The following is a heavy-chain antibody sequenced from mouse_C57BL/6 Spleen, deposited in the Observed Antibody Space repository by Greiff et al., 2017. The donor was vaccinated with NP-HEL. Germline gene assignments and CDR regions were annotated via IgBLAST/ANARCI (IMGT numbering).Heavy chain of an antibody. CDR3: APMVTTGYFDV. CDR2: INPNNGGT. V-gene: IGHV1-18*01. J-gene: IGHJ1*03. Sequence: EVKLQESGPELVKPGASVKIPCKASGYTFTDYNMDWVKQSHGKSLEWIGDINPNNGGTIYNQKFKGKATLTADKSSSTAYMQLSSLTSEDSAVYFCAPMVTTGYFDVWGTGTTVTVSS. CDR1: GYTFTDYN. D-gene: IGHD2-2*01.